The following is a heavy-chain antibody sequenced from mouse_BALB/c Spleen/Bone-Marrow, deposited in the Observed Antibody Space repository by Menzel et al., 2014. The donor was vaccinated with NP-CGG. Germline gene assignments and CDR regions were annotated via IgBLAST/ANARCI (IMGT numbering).Heavy chain of an antibody. Sequence: EVQLQQSGGGLVQPGGSLKLSCAASGFDFSRYWMSWVRQAPGKGLEWIGEINPDSSTINYTPSLKDKFIISRDNAKNTLYLQKSKVRSEDTALYYCARLSYYGRFAYWGQGTLVTVSA. V-gene: IGHV4-1*02. CDR2: INPDSSTI. CDR1: GFDFSRYW. D-gene: IGHD1-1*01. J-gene: IGHJ3*01. CDR3: ARLSYYGRFAY.